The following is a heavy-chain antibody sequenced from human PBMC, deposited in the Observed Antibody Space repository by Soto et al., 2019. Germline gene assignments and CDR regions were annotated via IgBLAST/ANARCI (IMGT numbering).Heavy chain of an antibody. J-gene: IGHJ6*02. CDR1: GGIFSTFV. D-gene: IGHD2-2*01. Sequence: ASVKVSCKASGGIFSTFVISWVRQAPTQGLEWMGGIIPIFTTTNYARKFQGRVTITADKSTTTAYMELSSLRSEDTAVYYCAIEGYCSTSSCLRDGMDVWGQGTTVTVSS. V-gene: IGHV1-69*06. CDR3: AIEGYCSTSSCLRDGMDV. CDR2: IIPIFTTT.